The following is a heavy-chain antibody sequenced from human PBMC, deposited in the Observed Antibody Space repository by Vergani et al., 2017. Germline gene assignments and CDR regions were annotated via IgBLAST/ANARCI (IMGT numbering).Heavy chain of an antibody. CDR3: ARVNTETNGHLYYYYYMDV. CDR1: GGSFTSYH. CDR2: IDHTGRP. V-gene: IGHV4-34*01. Sequence: QVQLQQWGGGLLKPSETLSLTCVVTGGSFTSYHWTWIRQSPGEGLEWVGDIDHTGRPDYNPSLKSRLTMSVDKSRTQFPLTFNSVTATDTAIYFCARVNTETNGHLYYYYYMDVWGQGTAVTVS. D-gene: IGHD4-11*01. J-gene: IGHJ6*03.